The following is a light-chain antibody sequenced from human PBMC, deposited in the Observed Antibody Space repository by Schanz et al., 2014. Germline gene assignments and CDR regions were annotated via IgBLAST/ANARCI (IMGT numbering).Light chain of an antibody. CDR2: DTA. CDR3: LLQYSGGSRV. J-gene: IGLJ2*01. V-gene: IGLV7-46*01. Sequence: QAVVTQEPSLTVSPGGTVTLTCGSTTGYVTSGHYPYWFQQKPGQAPRTLIYDTANRHSWTPARFSGSLLGGKALLTLSGAQPEDEADYYCLLQYSGGSRVFGGGIKLTVL. CDR1: TGYVTSGHY.